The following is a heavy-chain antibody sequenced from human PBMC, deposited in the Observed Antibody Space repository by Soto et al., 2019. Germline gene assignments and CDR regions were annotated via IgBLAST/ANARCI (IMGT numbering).Heavy chain of an antibody. V-gene: IGHV1-8*01. J-gene: IGHJ4*02. Sequence: ASVKVSCKASGYTFTSYDINWVRQATGQGLEWMGWMNPNSGNTGYAQKFQGRVTMTRNTSISTAYMELSSLRSEDTAVYYCARGRIQLWLRGRYYFDYRGQGTLVTVSS. D-gene: IGHD5-18*01. CDR3: ARGRIQLWLRGRYYFDY. CDR1: GYTFTSYD. CDR2: MNPNSGNT.